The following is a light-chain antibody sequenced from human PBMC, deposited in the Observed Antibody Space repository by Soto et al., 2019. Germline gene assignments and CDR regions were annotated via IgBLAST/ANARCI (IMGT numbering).Light chain of an antibody. J-gene: IGLJ2*01. Sequence: QSALTQPASVSGSPGQSITISCTGTSSDVGGYKYASWYQQHPGKAPKLMIYEVSNRPSGVSNRFSGSKSGNTASLTISGLQAEDEADYYCSSYSSSRDVFFGGGTKLTVL. CDR2: EVS. CDR3: SSYSSSRDVF. V-gene: IGLV2-14*01. CDR1: SSDVGGYKY.